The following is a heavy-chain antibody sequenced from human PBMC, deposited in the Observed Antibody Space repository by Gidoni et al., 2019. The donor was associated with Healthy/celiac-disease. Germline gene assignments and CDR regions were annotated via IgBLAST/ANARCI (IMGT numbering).Heavy chain of an antibody. CDR3: ARDPDYYDSSGYPLEGAFDY. D-gene: IGHD3-22*01. Sequence: QVQLVESGGGVVQPGRSLRLSCAASGFTFSSYAMHWVRQAPGKGLEWGAVISYDGSNKYYADSVKGRFTISRDNSKNTLYLQMNSLRAEDTAVYYCARDPDYYDSSGYPLEGAFDYWGQGTLVTVSS. CDR1: GFTFSSYA. J-gene: IGHJ4*02. V-gene: IGHV3-30-3*01. CDR2: ISYDGSNK.